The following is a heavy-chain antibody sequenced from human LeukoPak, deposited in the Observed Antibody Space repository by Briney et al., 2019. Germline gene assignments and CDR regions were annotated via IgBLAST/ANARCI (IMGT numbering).Heavy chain of an antibody. J-gene: IGHJ2*01. D-gene: IGHD1-1*01. Sequence: PGGSLRLSCAASGFTFSSYAMSWVRQAPGKGLEWVSAISGSGGSTYYADSVEGRFTISRDNSKNTLYLQMNSLRAEDTAVYYCAKVVYDFYWYFDLWGRGTLVTVSS. CDR3: AKVVYDFYWYFDL. CDR1: GFTFSSYA. CDR2: ISGSGGST. V-gene: IGHV3-23*01.